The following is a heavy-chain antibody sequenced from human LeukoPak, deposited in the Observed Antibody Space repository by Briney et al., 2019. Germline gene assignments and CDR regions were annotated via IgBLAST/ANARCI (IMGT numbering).Heavy chain of an antibody. CDR3: ASFDSSGKIGDFDY. V-gene: IGHV3-21*01. Sequence: GGSLRLSRAASGFTFSSYSMNWVRQAPGKGLEWVSSISSSSSYIYYADSVKGRFTISRDNAKNSLYLQMNSLRAEDTAVYYCASFDSSGKIGDFDYWGQGTLVTVSS. J-gene: IGHJ4*02. CDR2: ISSSSSYI. D-gene: IGHD6-25*01. CDR1: GFTFSSYS.